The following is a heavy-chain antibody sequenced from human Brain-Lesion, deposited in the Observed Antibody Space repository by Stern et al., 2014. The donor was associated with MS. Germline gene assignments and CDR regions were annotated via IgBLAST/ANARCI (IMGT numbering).Heavy chain of an antibody. D-gene: IGHD3-16*01. Sequence: QVQLQESGPGLVKPSETLSLTCTVSGGSISRSTHYWGWLRLSPGKGLEWIGSVYYSGSTFYNPSLKSRVTISVHMSTNQFSLQLASVTAADTGLYYCARASGLFEYWGQGVLVTVSS. J-gene: IGHJ4*02. V-gene: IGHV4-39*01. CDR3: ARASGLFEY. CDR2: VYYSGST. CDR1: GGSISRSTHY.